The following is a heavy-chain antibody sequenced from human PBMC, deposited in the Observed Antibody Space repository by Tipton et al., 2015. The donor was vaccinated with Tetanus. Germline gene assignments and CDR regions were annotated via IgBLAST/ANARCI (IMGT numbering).Heavy chain of an antibody. V-gene: IGHV3-21*04. CDR3: GKQNGGRWVVDH. CDR1: GFIFSSYT. J-gene: IGHJ4*02. Sequence: SLRLSCEVSGFIFSSYTMNWVRQAPGKGLEWVASISSTSSYIYYADSLKGRFTISRDNAKNSLYLQMNSLSADDTAVYYCGKQNGGRWVVDHWGQGTLVTVSS. CDR2: ISSTSSYI. D-gene: IGHD4-23*01.